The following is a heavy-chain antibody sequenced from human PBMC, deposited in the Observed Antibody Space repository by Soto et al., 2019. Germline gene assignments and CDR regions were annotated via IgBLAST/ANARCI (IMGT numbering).Heavy chain of an antibody. CDR3: AKNQGVELVPLATVDWFDP. D-gene: IGHD1-26*01. V-gene: IGHV3-23*01. CDR2: ISGSGFKK. CDR1: GFIFENFG. J-gene: IGHJ5*02. Sequence: ETLRLSCAASGFIFENFGMSWVRQAPGKGLEWISSISGSGFKKYYADSVKGRFTISRDNSKSTVYLELNNLSAEDTAVYHCAKNQGVELVPLATVDWFDPWGQGSVVTVSS.